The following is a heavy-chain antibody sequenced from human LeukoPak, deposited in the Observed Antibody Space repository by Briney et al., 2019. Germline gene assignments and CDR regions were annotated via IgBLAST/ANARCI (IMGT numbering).Heavy chain of an antibody. D-gene: IGHD6-25*01. CDR3: AREAFSSAWYFDY. Sequence: PGGSLRLSCGASGFTYSSFGMHWARQAPGQGLEWVAGISYDGTKKYFADSVRGRFTVSRDNSENTLYLHMNSLRPEDTAVYYCAREAFSSAWYFDYWGQGTLVTVSS. V-gene: IGHV3-30*03. CDR1: GFTYSSFG. J-gene: IGHJ4*02. CDR2: ISYDGTKK.